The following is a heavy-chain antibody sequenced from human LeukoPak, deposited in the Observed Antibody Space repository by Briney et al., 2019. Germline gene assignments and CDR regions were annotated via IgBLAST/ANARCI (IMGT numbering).Heavy chain of an antibody. V-gene: IGHV3-21*04. D-gene: IGHD1-26*01. CDR2: ISNSGGHN. CDR3: ARGGWEPYFDY. Sequence: GGSLRLSCEASGFTFSSHSMNWVRQAPGKGLEWVSSISNSGGHNYSADSVKGRFTISRDNAKNSLYLQMNSLRAEDTAVYYCARGGWEPYFDYWGQGTLVTVSS. CDR1: GFTFSSHS. J-gene: IGHJ4*02.